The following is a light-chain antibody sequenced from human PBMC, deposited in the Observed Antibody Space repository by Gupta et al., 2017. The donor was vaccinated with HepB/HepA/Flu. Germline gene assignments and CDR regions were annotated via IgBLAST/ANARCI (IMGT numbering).Light chain of an antibody. Sequence: LLTQSPATLSLSPGERATLSCRASQSVGSYLDWYQQSPGRAPRLLFYDASKSADGIPDRFSGSGSGTDFTLTISSREAEDFAVYYWQQRSHSWTFGQGTKGEIK. J-gene: IGKJ1*01. V-gene: IGKV3-11*01. CDR1: QSVGSY. CDR2: DAS. CDR3: QQRSHSWT.